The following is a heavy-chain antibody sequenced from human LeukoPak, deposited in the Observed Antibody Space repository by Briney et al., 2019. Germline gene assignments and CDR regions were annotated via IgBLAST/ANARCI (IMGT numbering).Heavy chain of an antibody. V-gene: IGHV3-48*03. D-gene: IGHD3-10*01. CDR1: GFTFSSYE. J-gene: IGHJ5*01. CDR2: ISSSGFTI. Sequence: GGSLRLSCAASGFTFSSYEMNWVRQAPGKGLEWVSYISSSGFTIYYADSVKGRFTVSRDNAKNSLYLQMNSLRAEDTAVYYCATPWPYNGGWFAYWGQGTLVTVSS. CDR3: ATPWPYNGGWFAY.